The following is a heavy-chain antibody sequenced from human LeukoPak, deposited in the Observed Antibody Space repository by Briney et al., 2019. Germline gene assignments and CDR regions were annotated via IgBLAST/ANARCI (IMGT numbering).Heavy chain of an antibody. Sequence: SETLSLTCTVSGGSISSYYWSWIRQPPGKGLEWIGYVHYTGSTKYNPSLKSRVTISVDTSKNQFSLKLSSVTAADTAVYFCAREFTGSSFDYWGQGTLVTVSS. V-gene: IGHV4-59*01. J-gene: IGHJ4*02. D-gene: IGHD1-26*01. CDR2: VHYTGST. CDR3: AREFTGSSFDY. CDR1: GGSISSYY.